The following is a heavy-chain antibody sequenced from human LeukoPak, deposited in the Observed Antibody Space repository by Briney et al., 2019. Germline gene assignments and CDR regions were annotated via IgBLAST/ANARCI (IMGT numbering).Heavy chain of an antibody. V-gene: IGHV3-7*01. J-gene: IGHJ4*02. D-gene: IGHD6-19*01. CDR2: IKQDGSEK. Sequence: GGSLRLSCAASGFTFSRYWMSWVRQAPGKGPEWVANIKQDGSEKYYVDSVKGRFTISRDNAKNSLYLQMNSLRAEDTAVYYCARDGLPVAVDNWGQGTLVTVSS. CDR1: GFTFSRYW. CDR3: ARDGLPVAVDN.